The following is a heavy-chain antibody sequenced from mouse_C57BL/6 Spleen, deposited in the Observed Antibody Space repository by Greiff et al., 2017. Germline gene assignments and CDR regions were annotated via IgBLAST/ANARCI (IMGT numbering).Heavy chain of an antibody. CDR1: GYTFTDYE. Sequence: QVQLQQSGAELVRPGASVTLSCKASGYTFTDYEMHWVKQTPVHGLEWIGAIDPETGGTAYNQKFKGKAILTADKSSSTAYMELRSLTSEDSAVYYCTRLRYQRGDYWGQGTTLTVSS. CDR2: IDPETGGT. V-gene: IGHV1-15*01. D-gene: IGHD1-1*01. J-gene: IGHJ2*01. CDR3: TRLRYQRGDY.